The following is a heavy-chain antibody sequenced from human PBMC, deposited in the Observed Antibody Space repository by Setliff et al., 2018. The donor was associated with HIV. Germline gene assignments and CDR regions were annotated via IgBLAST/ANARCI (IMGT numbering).Heavy chain of an antibody. Sequence: GASVKVSCKPSGYTFTNYDINWVRQAAGQGLEWMGWMNPDSRNTGYAQRFEGRVTMTRDTSISTAYMELSRLTSDDTAVYYCARDGRYCSGGSCFTNRASYYYYYMDVWGKGTTVTVSS. CDR3: ARDGRYCSGGSCFTNRASYYYYYMDV. D-gene: IGHD2-15*01. CDR2: MNPDSRNT. V-gene: IGHV1-8*02. CDR1: GYTFTNYD. J-gene: IGHJ6*03.